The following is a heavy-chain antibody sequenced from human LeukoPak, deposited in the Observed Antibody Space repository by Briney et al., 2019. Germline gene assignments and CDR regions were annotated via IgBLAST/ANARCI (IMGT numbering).Heavy chain of an antibody. CDR2: ISPYNGNT. CDR1: GYTFSSYV. D-gene: IGHD3-22*01. Sequence: ASVKVSCKASGYTFSSYVINWVPQAPGQGLEWMGRISPYNGNTNFAQKLQGRVSMTTDTSTYTSDMELRSLRSDDTAVYYCARSLGDSSGYYPLPFDYWGQGTLVIVSS. CDR3: ARSLGDSSGYYPLPFDY. V-gene: IGHV1-18*01. J-gene: IGHJ4*02.